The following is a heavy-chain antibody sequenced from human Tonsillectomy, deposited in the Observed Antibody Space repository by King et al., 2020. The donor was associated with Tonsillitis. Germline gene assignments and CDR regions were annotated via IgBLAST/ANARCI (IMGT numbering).Heavy chain of an antibody. CDR1: GFTFSSYW. V-gene: IGHV3-7*03. J-gene: IGHJ4*02. CDR2: IKQDGREK. CDR3: ARGGIGSGWYPFDY. D-gene: IGHD6-19*01. Sequence: VQLVESGGGLVQPGGSLRLSCAASGFTFSSYWMSWVRQAPGKGLEWVANIKQDGREKYYVDSVKGRFTISRDNAKNSLYLQMNSLGAEDTAVYYCARGGIGSGWYPFDYWGQGTLVTVSS.